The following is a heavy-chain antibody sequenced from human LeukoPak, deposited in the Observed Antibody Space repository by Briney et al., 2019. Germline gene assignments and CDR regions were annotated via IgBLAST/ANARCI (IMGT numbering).Heavy chain of an antibody. CDR2: ISYDGSNK. CDR3: AKAYGYCSSTSCSHEEFDY. Sequence: GGSLRLSCAASGFTFSSYGMHWVRQAPGKGLEWVALISYDGSNKYYADSVKVRFTISRDNSKNTLYLQMNSLRAEDTAVYYCAKAYGYCSSTSCSHEEFDYWGQGTLVTVSS. CDR1: GFTFSSYG. J-gene: IGHJ4*02. V-gene: IGHV3-30*18. D-gene: IGHD2-2*01.